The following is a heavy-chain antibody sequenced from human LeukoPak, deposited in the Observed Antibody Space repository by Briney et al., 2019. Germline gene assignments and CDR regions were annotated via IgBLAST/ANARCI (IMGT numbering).Heavy chain of an antibody. V-gene: IGHV3-7*01. J-gene: IGHJ4*02. CDR1: GFTFRIHE. Sequence: PGGSLRLSCAASGFTFRIHEMNWVRQAPGKGLEWVANITQDGSEKNYVDSVKARFTISRDNAKNSLSLQMNSLRAEDTAVYYCVRDGGVSGYDLLDYWGQGTLVTVSS. CDR3: VRDGGVSGYDLLDY. D-gene: IGHD5-12*01. CDR2: ITQDGSEK.